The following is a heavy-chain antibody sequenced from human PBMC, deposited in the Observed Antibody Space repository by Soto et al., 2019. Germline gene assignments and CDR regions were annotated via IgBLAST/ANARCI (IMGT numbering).Heavy chain of an antibody. D-gene: IGHD3-3*01. CDR1: GFTFSDSG. CDR3: ARDKVTIFGKSGFDP. V-gene: IGHV3-33*01. CDR2: IWFDGSNT. J-gene: IGHJ5*02. Sequence: QGQLVESGGGVVQPGRSLRLSCAASGFTFSDSGMHWVRQPPGKGLEWVAVIWFDGSNTFYADSVKGRFTISRDNSKDTLYLQMNSLRDEDTAVYYCARDKVTIFGKSGFDPWGQGTLVTVSS.